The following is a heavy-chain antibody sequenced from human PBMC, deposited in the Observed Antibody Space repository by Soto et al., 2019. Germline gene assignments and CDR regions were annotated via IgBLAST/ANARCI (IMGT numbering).Heavy chain of an antibody. Sequence: GGSLRLSCAASGFTFSSYSMNWVRQAPGKGLEWVSSISSSSSYIYYADSVKGRFTISRDDSKNTAYLQMNSLKTGDTAVYYCSRPGYSNYDSDYWGQGTLVTVSS. CDR1: GFTFSSYS. CDR3: SRPGYSNYDSDY. D-gene: IGHD5-12*01. V-gene: IGHV3-21*04. CDR2: ISSSSSYI. J-gene: IGHJ4*02.